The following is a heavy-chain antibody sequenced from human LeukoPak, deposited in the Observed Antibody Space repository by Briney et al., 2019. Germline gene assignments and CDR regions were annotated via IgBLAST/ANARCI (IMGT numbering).Heavy chain of an antibody. J-gene: IGHJ5*02. CDR2: ISAYNGNT. V-gene: IGHV1-18*01. D-gene: IGHD2-2*01. Sequence: ASVKVSCKASGYTFTSYGISWVLQAPGQGLEWMGWISAYNGNTNYAQKLQGRVTMTTDTSTSTAYMELRSLRSDGTAVYYCARVPLGYCSSTSCPRGDWFDPWGQGTLVTVSS. CDR1: GYTFTSYG. CDR3: ARVPLGYCSSTSCPRGDWFDP.